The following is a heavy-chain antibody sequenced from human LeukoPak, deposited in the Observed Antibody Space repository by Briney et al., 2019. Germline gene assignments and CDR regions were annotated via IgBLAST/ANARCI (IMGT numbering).Heavy chain of an antibody. CDR3: ARSRGGSYLFEY. CDR1: GASISSGSYY. CDR2: IYTSGSS. V-gene: IGHV4-61*02. J-gene: IGHJ4*02. D-gene: IGHD1-26*01. Sequence: PSETLSLTCTVSGASISSGSYYWTWIRQPAGKGLEWIGRIYTSGSSDYNPPLKSRCTISVDTSKNQFSLNLNSVTAADTAVYYCARSRGGSYLFEYWGQGTLVTVSS.